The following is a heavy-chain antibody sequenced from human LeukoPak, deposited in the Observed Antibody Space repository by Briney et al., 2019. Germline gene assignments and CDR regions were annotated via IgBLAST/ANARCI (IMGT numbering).Heavy chain of an antibody. CDR1: GFTFSSYG. V-gene: IGHV3-30*02. D-gene: IGHD1-26*01. Sequence: HPGGSLRLSCAASGFTFSSYGMHWVRQAPGKGLEWVAFIRYDGSNKYYADSVKGRFTISRDNSKNTLYLQMNSLRAEDTAVYYCAKDWEPQGPTDAFDIWGQGTMVTVSS. J-gene: IGHJ3*02. CDR2: IRYDGSNK. CDR3: AKDWEPQGPTDAFDI.